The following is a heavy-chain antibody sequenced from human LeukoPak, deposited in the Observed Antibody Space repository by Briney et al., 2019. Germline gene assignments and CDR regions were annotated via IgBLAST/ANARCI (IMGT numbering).Heavy chain of an antibody. CDR1: GFTFSNYA. CDR3: ARDRGSIFDY. Sequence: GGSLRLSCAAAGFTFSNYAMTWVRQAPGKGLEWVSSISGSGGSTYYADSVEGRFTISRDNSKNTLYLQMNSLRAEDTAVYYCARDRGSIFDYWGQGTLVTVSS. V-gene: IGHV3-23*01. J-gene: IGHJ4*02. D-gene: IGHD2/OR15-2a*01. CDR2: ISGSGGST.